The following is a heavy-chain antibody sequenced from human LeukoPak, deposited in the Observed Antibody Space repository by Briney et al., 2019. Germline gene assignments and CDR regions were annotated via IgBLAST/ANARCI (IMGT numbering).Heavy chain of an antibody. CDR1: GFTVSSNY. CDR2: IYSGGST. J-gene: IGHJ6*02. CDR3: ASRDKGYYYGMDV. Sequence: PGGSLRLSCAASGFTVSSNYMSWVRQAPGKGLEWVSLIYSGGSTYYADSVKGRFTISRDNSKNTLYLRMNSLRAEDTAVYYCASRDKGYYYGMDVWGQGTTVTVSS. V-gene: IGHV3-66*01. D-gene: IGHD5-24*01.